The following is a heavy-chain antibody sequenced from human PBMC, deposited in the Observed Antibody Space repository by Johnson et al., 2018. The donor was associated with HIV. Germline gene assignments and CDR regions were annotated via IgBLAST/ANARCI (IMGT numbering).Heavy chain of an antibody. V-gene: IGHV3-30*02. D-gene: IGHD6-13*01. CDR1: GFPFSNYG. Sequence: QVQLVESGGGVVQPGGSLRLSCAASGFPFSNYGMHWVRQAPGKGLEWVAFIRFDGSNKYYVDSVKGRFTISRDSSKNTLYLQMNSLRPEDTAVDYCAKHNGLDSSWPFDAFDIWGQGTRVTVSS. CDR3: AKHNGLDSSWPFDAFDI. CDR2: IRFDGSNK. J-gene: IGHJ3*02.